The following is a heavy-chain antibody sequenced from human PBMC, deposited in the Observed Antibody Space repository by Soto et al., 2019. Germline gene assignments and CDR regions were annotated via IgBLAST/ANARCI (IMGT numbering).Heavy chain of an antibody. J-gene: IGHJ4*02. CDR3: TTPPTYYYDSSY. Sequence: GGSLRLSCAASGFTFSNAWMSWVRQAPGKGLEWVGRIKSKTDGGTTDYAAPVKGGFTISRDDSKNTLYLQMNSLKTEDTAVYYCTTPPTYYYDSSYWGQGTLVTVSS. CDR1: GFTFSNAW. D-gene: IGHD3-22*01. V-gene: IGHV3-15*01. CDR2: IKSKTDGGTT.